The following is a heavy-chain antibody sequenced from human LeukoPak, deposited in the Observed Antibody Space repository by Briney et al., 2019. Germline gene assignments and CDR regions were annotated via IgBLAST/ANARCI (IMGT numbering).Heavy chain of an antibody. D-gene: IGHD2-2*01. V-gene: IGHV1-2*02. CDR3: ARDHGIVVEGWFDP. CDR1: GYTFTGYY. J-gene: IGHJ5*02. Sequence: ASVKVSCKASGYTFTGYYIHWVRQAPGQGLEWMGWIDPNNGGTNYAQKFQGRVTMTRDTSISTAYMELSRLRSDDTVVYYCARDHGIVVEGWFDPWGQGTLVTVSS. CDR2: IDPNNGGT.